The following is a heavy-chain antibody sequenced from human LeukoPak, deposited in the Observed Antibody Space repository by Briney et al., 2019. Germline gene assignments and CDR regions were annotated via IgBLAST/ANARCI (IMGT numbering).Heavy chain of an antibody. J-gene: IGHJ5*02. V-gene: IGHV4-39*07. CDR1: GASISSSTYY. D-gene: IGHD3-10*01. Sequence: PSETLSLTCTVSGASISSSTYYWGWIRQPPGKGLEWIGSIYYSGSTYYNPSLKSRVTISVDTSKNQFSLKLSSVTAADTAVYYCARGRGEGRGISMVRGVRAPSFNWFDPWGHGTLVTVSS. CDR3: ARGRGEGRGISMVRGVRAPSFNWFDP. CDR2: IYYSGST.